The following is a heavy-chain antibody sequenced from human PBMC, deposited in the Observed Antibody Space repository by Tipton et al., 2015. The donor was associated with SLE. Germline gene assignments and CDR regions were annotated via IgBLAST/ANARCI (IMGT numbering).Heavy chain of an antibody. Sequence: TLSLTCIVSDDSVSSAYYWAWIRQPPGKGLQWIACIYRTGTTYVNPSLKGRVSMSMDTSNNRFSLTMTSLTVADTAVYYCARSWSGRREFDYWGPGTLVTVSS. CDR2: IYRTGTT. CDR3: ARSWSGRREFDY. CDR1: DDSVSSAYY. V-gene: IGHV4-38-2*02. J-gene: IGHJ4*02. D-gene: IGHD1-26*01.